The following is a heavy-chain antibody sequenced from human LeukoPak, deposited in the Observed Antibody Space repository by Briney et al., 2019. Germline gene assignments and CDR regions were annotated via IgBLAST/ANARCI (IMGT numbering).Heavy chain of an antibody. Sequence: GGSLRLSCAASGFIVSSNYMTWVRQAPGKGLEWVAFIRYDGSNKYYADSVKGRFTISRDNSKNTLYLQMNSLRAEDTAVYYCAKALEYQLLSYSSSWSLDYWGQGTLVTVSS. V-gene: IGHV3-30*02. J-gene: IGHJ4*02. D-gene: IGHD6-13*01. CDR1: GFIVSSNY. CDR3: AKALEYQLLSYSSSWSLDY. CDR2: IRYDGSNK.